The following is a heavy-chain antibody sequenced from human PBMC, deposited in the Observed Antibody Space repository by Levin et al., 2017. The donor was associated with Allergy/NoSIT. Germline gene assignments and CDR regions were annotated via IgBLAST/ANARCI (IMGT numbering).Heavy chain of an antibody. CDR3: ARTVVVATAVGTEESHYDLGFDV. CDR2: IDPRDSET. D-gene: IGHD2-21*02. CDR1: GYAFSRYW. J-gene: IGHJ6*02. V-gene: IGHV5-51*04. Sequence: GESLKISCRGFGYAFSRYWIAWVRQVPGKGLEWVGSIDPRDSETRYSPSFEGRITLSVDNPDTTAYLRWTSLRASAGATYFCARTVVVATAVGTEESHYDLGFDVWGQGTAVTVSS.